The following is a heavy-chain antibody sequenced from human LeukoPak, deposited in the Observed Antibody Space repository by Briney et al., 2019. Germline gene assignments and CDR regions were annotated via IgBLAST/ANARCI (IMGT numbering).Heavy chain of an antibody. CDR2: VNSDGSDT. CDR3: AREDYDYGDYYFDY. D-gene: IGHD4-17*01. Sequence: PGGSLRLSCAASGFTFSSYWMHWVRQAPGEGLVWVSRVNSDGSDTIYADSVKGRFTISRENAKNTLYLQMYSLRAEDTALYYCAREDYDYGDYYFDYWGQGTLVTVSS. V-gene: IGHV3-74*01. CDR1: GFTFSSYW. J-gene: IGHJ4*02.